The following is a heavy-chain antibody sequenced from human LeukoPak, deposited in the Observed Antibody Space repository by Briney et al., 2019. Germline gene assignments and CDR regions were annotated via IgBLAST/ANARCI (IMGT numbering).Heavy chain of an antibody. J-gene: IGHJ3*02. V-gene: IGHV3-30-3*01. Sequence: GGSLRLSCAASGFTFSSYAMHWVRQAPGKGLEWVAVISYDGSNKYYADSVKGRFTISRDNSKNTLYLQMNSLRAEDTAVYYCARDRSDLIVGATADAFDIWGQGTMVTVSS. CDR3: ARDRSDLIVGATADAFDI. CDR2: ISYDGSNK. D-gene: IGHD1-26*01. CDR1: GFTFSSYA.